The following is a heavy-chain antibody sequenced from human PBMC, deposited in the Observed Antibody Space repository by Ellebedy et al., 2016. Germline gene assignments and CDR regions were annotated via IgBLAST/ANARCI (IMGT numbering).Heavy chain of an antibody. Sequence: SETLSLTXAVYGGSFSGYYWSWIRQPPGKGLEWIGEINHSGSTNYNPSLKSRVTISVDTSKNQFSLKLSSVTAADTAVYYCARGSSGGAYYDFWSGYYCPSGDYYYMDVWGKGTTVTVSS. CDR2: INHSGST. CDR3: ARGSSGGAYYDFWSGYYCPSGDYYYMDV. V-gene: IGHV4-34*01. CDR1: GGSFSGYY. D-gene: IGHD3-3*01. J-gene: IGHJ6*03.